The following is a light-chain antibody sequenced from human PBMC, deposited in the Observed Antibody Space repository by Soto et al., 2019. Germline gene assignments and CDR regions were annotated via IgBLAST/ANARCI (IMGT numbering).Light chain of an antibody. CDR3: HQFGYSPRT. Sequence: EIVLTQSPGTLSLSPGETATLSCRASQTVNSDYSAWFQQRPGQAPRLLIFATSRTATDIPDRFSRSGSGTDFTHAIRRLEPEDFAVYYCHQFGYSPRTFGQGTKVE. J-gene: IGKJ1*01. CDR1: QTVNSDY. CDR2: ATS. V-gene: IGKV3-20*01.